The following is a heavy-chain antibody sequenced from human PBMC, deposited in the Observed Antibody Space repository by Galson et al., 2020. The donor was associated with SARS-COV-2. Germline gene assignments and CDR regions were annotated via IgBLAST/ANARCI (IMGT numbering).Heavy chain of an antibody. CDR2: INPSGGGT. CDR3: ARDSQGGKDYNDLLV. V-gene: IGHV1-46*01. D-gene: IGHD4-4*01. J-gene: IGHJ4*02. Sequence: ASVKVSCKASAYTFTSYYIHWVRQAPGQGLEWMGIINPSGGGTTYAQKFQGRVTMTRDTSTSTVYMELSSLRSEDTAVYYCARDSQGGKDYNDLLVWGQGTLVNVSA. CDR1: AYTFTSYY.